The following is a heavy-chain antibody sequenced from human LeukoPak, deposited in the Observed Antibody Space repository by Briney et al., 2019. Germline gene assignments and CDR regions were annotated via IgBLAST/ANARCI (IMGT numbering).Heavy chain of an antibody. CDR1: GLTFSNAW. CDR2: IKSKVDGETT. V-gene: IGHV3-15*07. CDR3: TTDWRYSGLD. J-gene: IGHJ4*02. Sequence: GGSLRLSCAASGLTFSNAWMNWARQAPGKGLEWVGLIKSKVDGETTDYAAPVKGRFTISRDDSKNTLYLQMNSLKTEDTAVYYCTTDWRYSGLDWGQGTLVTVSS. D-gene: IGHD5-12*01.